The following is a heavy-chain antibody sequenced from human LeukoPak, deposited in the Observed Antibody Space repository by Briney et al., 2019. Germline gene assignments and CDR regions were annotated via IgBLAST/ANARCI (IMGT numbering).Heavy chain of an antibody. Sequence: ASVTVSCKASGYTFTGYYMHWVRQAPGQGLEWMGWINPNSGGTNYAQKFQGWVTMTRDTSISTAYMELSRLRSDDTAVYYCARGPIVVVVAATPPYYYGMDVRGKGTTVTVSS. D-gene: IGHD2-15*01. V-gene: IGHV1-2*04. J-gene: IGHJ6*04. CDR2: INPNSGGT. CDR1: GYTFTGYY. CDR3: ARGPIVVVVAATPPYYYGMDV.